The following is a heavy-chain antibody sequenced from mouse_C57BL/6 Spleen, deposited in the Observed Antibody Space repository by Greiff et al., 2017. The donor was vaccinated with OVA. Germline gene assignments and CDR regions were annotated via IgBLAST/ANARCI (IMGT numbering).Heavy chain of an antibody. D-gene: IGHD2-3*01. CDR2: IWSGGST. Sequence: QVQLQQSGPGLVQPSQSLSITCTVSGFSLTSYGVHWVRQSPGKGLEWLGVIWSGGSTDYNAAFISRLSISKDNSKSQVFFKMNSLQADDTAIYYCAAGGWSWFAYWGQGTLVTVSA. J-gene: IGHJ3*01. CDR1: GFSLTSYG. CDR3: AAGGWSWFAY. V-gene: IGHV2-2*01.